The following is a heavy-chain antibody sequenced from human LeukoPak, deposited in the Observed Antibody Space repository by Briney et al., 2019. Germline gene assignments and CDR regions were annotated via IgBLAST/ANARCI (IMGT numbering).Heavy chain of an antibody. CDR3: ASILRYFDWYPGAFDI. CDR1: GFTVSSNY. V-gene: IGHV3-53*01. Sequence: GGSLRLSCAASGFTVSSNYMSWVRQAPGKGLEWVSVIYSGGSTYYADSVKGRFTISRDNSKNTLYPQMNSLRAEDTAVYYCASILRYFDWYPGAFDIWGQGTMVTVSS. D-gene: IGHD3-9*01. J-gene: IGHJ3*02. CDR2: IYSGGST.